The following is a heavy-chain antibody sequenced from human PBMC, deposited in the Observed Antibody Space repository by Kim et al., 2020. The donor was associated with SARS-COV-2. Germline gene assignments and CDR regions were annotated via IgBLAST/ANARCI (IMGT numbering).Heavy chain of an antibody. J-gene: IGHJ5*02. V-gene: IGHV1-18*01. CDR2: ISAYNGNT. CDR1: GYTFTSYG. CDR3: ARGGYCSGGSCYDITFDP. D-gene: IGHD2-15*01. Sequence: ASVKVSCKASGYTFTSYGISWVRQAPGQGLEWMGWISAYNGNTNYAQKLQGRVTMTTDTSTSTAYMELRSLRSDDTAVYYCARGGYCSGGSCYDITFDPWGQGTLVTVSS.